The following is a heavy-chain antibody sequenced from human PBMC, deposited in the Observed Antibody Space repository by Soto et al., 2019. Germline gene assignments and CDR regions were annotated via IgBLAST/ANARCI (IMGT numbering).Heavy chain of an antibody. CDR2: ISTYYGNT. D-gene: IGHD3-22*01. Sequence: ASVKVSCKTSGYMFTKSAISWVRQAPGQGLEWMGWISTYYGNTNFAQKLRGRVTMTTDTSANTVYMELRSLTSDDTAMYYCARDPASRYYYESSGYYDHWGQGTQVTVSS. CDR1: GYMFTKSA. V-gene: IGHV1-18*01. CDR3: ARDPASRYYYESSGYYDH. J-gene: IGHJ5*02.